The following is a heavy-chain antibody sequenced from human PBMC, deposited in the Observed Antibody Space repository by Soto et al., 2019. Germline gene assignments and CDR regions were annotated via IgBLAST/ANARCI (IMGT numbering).Heavy chain of an antibody. CDR1: GGSISSGDYY. CDR2: IYYSGST. CDR3: ARASSPSYYYGMDV. J-gene: IGHJ6*02. Sequence: SETLSLTCTVSGGSISSGDYYWSWIRQPPGKGLEWIGYIYYSGSTYYNPSLKSRVTISVDTSKNQFSLKLSSVTAADTAVYYCARASSPSYYYGMDVWGQGTTVTVSS. D-gene: IGHD1-26*01. V-gene: IGHV4-30-4*01.